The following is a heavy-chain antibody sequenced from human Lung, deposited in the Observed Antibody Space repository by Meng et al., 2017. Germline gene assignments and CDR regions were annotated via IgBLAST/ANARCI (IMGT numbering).Heavy chain of an antibody. CDR1: GGSISSSNSY. V-gene: IGHV4-30-4*01. Sequence: QGQLQEAGPGLGKPSQTLSPTCTFSGGSISSSNSYWSWIRQPPGKGLEWSGHIYNSGSTYYNPSLKSRITISVDTSKNQFSLKLSSVTAADTAVYYCARGQKGYFDLWGRGTLVTVSS. CDR2: IYNSGST. J-gene: IGHJ2*01. CDR3: ARGQKGYFDL.